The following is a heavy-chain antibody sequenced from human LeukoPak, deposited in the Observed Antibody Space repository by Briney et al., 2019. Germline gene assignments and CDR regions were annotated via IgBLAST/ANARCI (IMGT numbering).Heavy chain of an antibody. CDR2: IIPIFGTA. CDR1: GGTFSSYA. V-gene: IGHV1-69*13. J-gene: IGHJ6*03. D-gene: IGHD2-8*01. Sequence: WASVKVSCKASGGTFSSYAISWVRQAPGQGLEWMGGIIPIFGTANYAQKFQGRVTITADESTSTAYMELSSLRSEDTAVYYCASVAPNQDYYYYYMDVWGKGTTVTVSS. CDR3: ASVAPNQDYYYYYMDV.